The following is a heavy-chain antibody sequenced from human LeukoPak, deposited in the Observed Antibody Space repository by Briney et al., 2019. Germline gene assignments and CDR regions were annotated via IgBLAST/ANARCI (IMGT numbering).Heavy chain of an antibody. J-gene: IGHJ3*02. CDR2: IYTSGST. Sequence: SETLSLTCTVSGGSISSYYWSWIRQPAGKGLEWIGRIYTSGSTNYNPSLKSRVTMSVDTSKNQFSLKLSSVSAADTAVYYCARGRRIFGGLGAFDIWGQGTMVTVSS. CDR1: GGSISSYY. V-gene: IGHV4-4*07. CDR3: ARGRRIFGGLGAFDI. D-gene: IGHD3-10*01.